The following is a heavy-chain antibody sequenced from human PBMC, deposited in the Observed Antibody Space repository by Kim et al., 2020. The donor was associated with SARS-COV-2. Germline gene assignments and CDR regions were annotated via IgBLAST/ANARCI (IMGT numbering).Heavy chain of an antibody. CDR1: GFTFSSYW. CDR2: IKQDGSEK. D-gene: IGHD3-10*01. Sequence: GGSLRLSCAASGFTFSSYWMSWVRQAPGKGLEWVANIKQDGSEKYYVDSVKGRFTISRDNAKNSLYLQMNSLRAEDTAVYYCARDRPRLLWFGESDGMDVWGQGTTVTVSS. V-gene: IGHV3-7*01. CDR3: ARDRPRLLWFGESDGMDV. J-gene: IGHJ6*02.